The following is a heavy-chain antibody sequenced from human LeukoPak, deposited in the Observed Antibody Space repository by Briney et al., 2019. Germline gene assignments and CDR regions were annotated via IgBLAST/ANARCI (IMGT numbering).Heavy chain of an antibody. V-gene: IGHV3-23*01. Sequence: GGSLRLSCAASGFTFSSYAMSWVRQAPGKGLEWVSAISGSGGSTYYADSVKGRFTISRDNAKNSLYLQMNSLRAGDTAVYYCARKYSSSWYDAFDIWGQGTMVTVSS. CDR2: ISGSGGST. D-gene: IGHD6-13*01. J-gene: IGHJ3*02. CDR1: GFTFSSYA. CDR3: ARKYSSSWYDAFDI.